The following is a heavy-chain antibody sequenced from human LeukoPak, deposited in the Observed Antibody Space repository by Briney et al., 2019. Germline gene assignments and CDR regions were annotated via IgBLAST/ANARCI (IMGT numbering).Heavy chain of an antibody. CDR3: ARRRSYYDSSDYEYFDD. CDR2: IDPSDSYT. Sequence: GESLKISFKGSGYPFDTYWIGWVRQMPGKGLEWMGRIDPSDSYTKYSPSFQGHVTISADKSISTAYLQWSSLKASDTAMYYCARRRSYYDSSDYEYFDDWGQGTLVTVSS. D-gene: IGHD3-22*01. V-gene: IGHV5-10-1*01. J-gene: IGHJ4*02. CDR1: GYPFDTYW.